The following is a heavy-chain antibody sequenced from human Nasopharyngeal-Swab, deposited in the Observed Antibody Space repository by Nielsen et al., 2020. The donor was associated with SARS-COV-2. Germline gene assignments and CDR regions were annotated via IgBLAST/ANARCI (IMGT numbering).Heavy chain of an antibody. CDR1: GGSFSGYY. J-gene: IGHJ3*02. Sequence: SETLSLTCAVYGGSFSGYYWSWIRQPPGKGLEWIGEINHSGSTNYNPSLKSRVTISVDTSKNQFSLKLSSVTAVDTAVYYCARSFRGTTPRDAFDIWGQGTMVTVSS. D-gene: IGHD1-7*01. CDR3: ARSFRGTTPRDAFDI. V-gene: IGHV4-34*01. CDR2: INHSGST.